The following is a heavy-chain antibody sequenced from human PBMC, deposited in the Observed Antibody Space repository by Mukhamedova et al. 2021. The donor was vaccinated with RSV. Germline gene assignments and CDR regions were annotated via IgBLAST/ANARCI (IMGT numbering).Heavy chain of an antibody. D-gene: IGHD3-10*01. J-gene: IGHJ5*02. CDR3: AREDGSGRYNWFDP. Sequence: YMGRVTITADKSTSTAYMELSSLRSEDTAVYYCAREDGSGRYNWFDPWGQGTMVTVSS. V-gene: IGHV1-69*04.